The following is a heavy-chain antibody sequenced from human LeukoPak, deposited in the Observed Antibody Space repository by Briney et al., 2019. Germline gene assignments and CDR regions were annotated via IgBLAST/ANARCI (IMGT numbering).Heavy chain of an antibody. Sequence: SETLSLTCTVSGYSISSGYYWGWIRQPPGKGLEWIGSIYHSGSTYYNPSLKSRVTISVDTSKNQFSLKLSSVTAADTAVYYCARESSKGFDYWGQGTLVTVSS. J-gene: IGHJ4*02. CDR3: ARESSKGFDY. CDR1: GYSISSGYY. CDR2: IYHSGST. V-gene: IGHV4-38-2*02.